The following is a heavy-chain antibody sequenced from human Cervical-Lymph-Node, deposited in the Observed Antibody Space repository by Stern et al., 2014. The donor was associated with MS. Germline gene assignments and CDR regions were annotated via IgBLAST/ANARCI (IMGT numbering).Heavy chain of an antibody. CDR3: ARAFYDSSGYFDY. CDR2: IYSGGST. D-gene: IGHD3-22*01. J-gene: IGHJ4*02. Sequence: EVQLVQSGGGLIQPGGSLRLSCAASGFTVSSNYMSWVRQAPGKGLEWVSVIYSGGSTYYADSVKGRFTISRDNSKNTLYLQMNSLRAEDTAVYYCARAFYDSSGYFDYWGQGTLVTVSS. V-gene: IGHV3-53*01. CDR1: GFTVSSNY.